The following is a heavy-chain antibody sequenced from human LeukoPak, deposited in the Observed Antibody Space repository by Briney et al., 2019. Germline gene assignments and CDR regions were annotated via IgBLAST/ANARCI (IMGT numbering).Heavy chain of an antibody. Sequence: PGGPLRLSCAASGFTFSSYGMHWVRQAPGKGLEWVAFIRYDGSNKYYADSVKGRFTISRDNSKNTLYLQMNSLRAEDTAVYYCAKGGRFGELFNFDYWGQGTLVTVSS. D-gene: IGHD3-10*01. CDR3: AKGGRFGELFNFDY. CDR1: GFTFSSYG. V-gene: IGHV3-30*02. CDR2: IRYDGSNK. J-gene: IGHJ4*02.